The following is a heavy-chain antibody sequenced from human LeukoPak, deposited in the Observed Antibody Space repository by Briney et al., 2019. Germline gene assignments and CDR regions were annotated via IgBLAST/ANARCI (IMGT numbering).Heavy chain of an antibody. CDR1: GFTLSDYA. CDR3: AKDLNTFYDSSGYSLDAFDI. D-gene: IGHD3-22*01. Sequence: GGSLRLSCAVSGFTLSDYAMSWVRQAPGKGLEWVSAISGSGGSTYYADSVKGRFTISRDNSKNTLYLQMNSLRAEDTAVYYCAKDLNTFYDSSGYSLDAFDIWGQGTMVTVSS. V-gene: IGHV3-23*01. J-gene: IGHJ3*02. CDR2: ISGSGGST.